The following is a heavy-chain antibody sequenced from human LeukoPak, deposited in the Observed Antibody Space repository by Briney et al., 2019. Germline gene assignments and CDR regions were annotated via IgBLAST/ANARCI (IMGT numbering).Heavy chain of an antibody. CDR3: ARRGYYGSGSPSGYYMDV. CDR2: INHSGST. D-gene: IGHD3-10*01. CDR1: GGSFSGYY. J-gene: IGHJ6*03. V-gene: IGHV4-34*01. Sequence: SETLSLTCAVYGGSFSGYYWSWIRQPPGKGLEWIGEINHSGSTNYNPSLKSRVTISVDTSKNQFSLKLSSVTAADTAVYYCARRGYYGSGSPSGYYMDVWGKGTTVTISS.